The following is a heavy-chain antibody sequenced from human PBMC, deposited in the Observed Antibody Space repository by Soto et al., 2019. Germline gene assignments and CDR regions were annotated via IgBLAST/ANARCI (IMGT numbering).Heavy chain of an antibody. V-gene: IGHV1-18*01. J-gene: IGHJ5*02. CDR3: ARDLTYYYDSSVSGWFDP. D-gene: IGHD3-22*01. CDR1: GYTFTSYG. CDR2: ISAYNGNT. Sequence: QVQLVQSGAEVKKPGASVKVSCKASGYTFTSYGISWVRQAPGQGLEWMGWISAYNGNTNYAQKRQGRVTMTTDTSTSTAYMELRSLRADDTAVYYCARDLTYYYDSSVSGWFDPWGQGTLVTVSS.